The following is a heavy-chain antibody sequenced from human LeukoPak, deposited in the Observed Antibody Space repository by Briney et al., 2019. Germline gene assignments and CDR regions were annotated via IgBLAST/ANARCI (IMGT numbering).Heavy chain of an antibody. Sequence: SQTLSLACTVSGGSISSGSYYWSWIRQPAGKGLEWIGRIYTSGSTNYNPSLKSRVTMSVDTSNNQFSLKLSSVTAADTAVYYCARSSSDAFDTWGQGTMVTVSS. CDR1: GGSISSGSYY. CDR2: IYTSGST. D-gene: IGHD6-6*01. V-gene: IGHV4-61*02. J-gene: IGHJ3*02. CDR3: ARSSSDAFDT.